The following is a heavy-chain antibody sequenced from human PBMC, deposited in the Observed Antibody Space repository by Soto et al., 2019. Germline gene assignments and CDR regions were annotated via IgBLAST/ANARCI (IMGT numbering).Heavy chain of an antibody. CDR2: IYYSGST. CDR1: GDSISSGGYY. CDR3: ARRYGGTLDY. J-gene: IGHJ4*02. D-gene: IGHD4-17*01. Sequence: SETLSLTCTVSGDSISSGGYYWSWIRQHPGKGLECIGYIYYSGSTYYNPSLKSRITISVDTSKNQFSLRLSSVTAADTAVYYGARRYGGTLDYSGQGTLVTVSS. V-gene: IGHV4-31*03.